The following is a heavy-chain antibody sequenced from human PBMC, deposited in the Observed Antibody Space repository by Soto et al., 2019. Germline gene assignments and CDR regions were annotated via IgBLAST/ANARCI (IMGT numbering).Heavy chain of an antibody. CDR1: GGSISSGGYS. V-gene: IGHV4-30-2*01. Sequence: SETLSLTCVVSGGSISSGGYSWSWIRQPPGKGLEWVGYIYHSGGTYYNPSLKSRVTISVDRSKNQFSLNLSSVTAADTAVYYCARGWWEREGYLMDVWGQGTTVTVSS. D-gene: IGHD1-26*01. CDR3: ARGWWEREGYLMDV. CDR2: IYHSGGT. J-gene: IGHJ6*02.